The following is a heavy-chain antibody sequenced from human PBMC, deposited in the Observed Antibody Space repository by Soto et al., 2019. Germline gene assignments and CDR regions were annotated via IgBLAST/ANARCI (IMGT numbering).Heavy chain of an antibody. CDR1: GYSISSGYY. J-gene: IGHJ6*02. V-gene: IGHV4-38-2*02. Sequence: SETLSLTCAVSGYSISSGYYWGWIRQPPGKGLEWIGSIYHSGSTYYNPSLKSRVTISVDTSKNQFSLKLSSVTAADTAVYYCARDRQNYYDSSPYHYYAMDVWGQGTTVTVSS. CDR2: IYHSGST. CDR3: ARDRQNYYDSSPYHYYAMDV. D-gene: IGHD3-22*01.